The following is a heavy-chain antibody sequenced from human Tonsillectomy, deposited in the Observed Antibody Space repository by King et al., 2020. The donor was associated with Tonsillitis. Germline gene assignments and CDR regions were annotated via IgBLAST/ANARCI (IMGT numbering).Heavy chain of an antibody. V-gene: IGHV4-59*01. J-gene: IGHJ3*02. D-gene: IGHD3-10*01. CDR2: IYYSGST. Sequence: VQLQESGPGLVKPSETLSLTCTVSGGSISSYYWSWIRQPPGKGLEWIGYIYYSGSTNYNPSLKSRVTISVDTSKNQFSLKLSSVTAADTAGYYCARERITMVRGVTIDAFDIWGQGTMVTVSS. CDR1: GGSISSYY. CDR3: ARERITMVRGVTIDAFDI.